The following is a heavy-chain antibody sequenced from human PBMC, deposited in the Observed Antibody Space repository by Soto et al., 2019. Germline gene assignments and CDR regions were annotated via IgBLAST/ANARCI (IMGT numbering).Heavy chain of an antibody. CDR2: IWYDGSNK. J-gene: IGHJ5*02. D-gene: IGHD3-10*01. V-gene: IGHV3-33*01. Sequence: QVQLVESGGGVVQPGRSLRLSCAASGFTFSSYAMHWVRQAPGKGLEWVAVIWYDGSNKYYADSVKGRFTISRDNSKNTLYLKMNSLRAEDTAVYYCARDTMVRGVSYWFDPWGQGTLVTVSS. CDR3: ARDTMVRGVSYWFDP. CDR1: GFTFSSYA.